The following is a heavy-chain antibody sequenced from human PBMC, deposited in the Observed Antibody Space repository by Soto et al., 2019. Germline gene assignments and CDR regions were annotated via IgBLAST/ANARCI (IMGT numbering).Heavy chain of an antibody. D-gene: IGHD4-17*01. CDR1: GGSISSYY. Sequence: SETLSLTCTVSGGSISSYYWSWIRHPPGKKLEWIGNIHYSGSTNYNPSLKSRVTISGDTSKNQFSLKLYSVTTAYTAMYYCARLPWADYGGIFDPWGQGTLVTVS. CDR3: ARLPWADYGGIFDP. V-gene: IGHV4-59*01. J-gene: IGHJ5*02. CDR2: IHYSGST.